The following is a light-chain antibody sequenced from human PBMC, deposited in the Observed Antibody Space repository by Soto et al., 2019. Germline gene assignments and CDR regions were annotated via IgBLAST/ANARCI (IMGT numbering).Light chain of an antibody. CDR3: QQYNNWPPWT. Sequence: EIVMTQSPATLSVSPGERAALCCRASQSVRSNLAWYQQKPGQAPRLLIYGVSTRATGIPARFSGSGSETEFTLTISSLQSEDFAVYYCQQYNNWPPWTFGQGTNVEVK. CDR1: QSVRSN. CDR2: GVS. V-gene: IGKV3-15*01. J-gene: IGKJ1*01.